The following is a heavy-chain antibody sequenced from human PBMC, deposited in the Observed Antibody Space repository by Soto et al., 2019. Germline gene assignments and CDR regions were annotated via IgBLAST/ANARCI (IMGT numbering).Heavy chain of an antibody. J-gene: IGHJ6*02. CDR3: ARAGYSGYDRTVYYYYGMDV. CDR1: GGTFSSYA. CDR2: SIPIFGTA. Sequence: QVQLVQSGAEVKKPGSSVKVSCKASGGTFSSYAISWVRQAPGQGLEWMGGSIPIFGTANYAQKFQGRVTITADESTSTAYMELSSLRAEDTAVYYCARAGYSGYDRTVYYYYGMDVWGQGTTVTVSS. D-gene: IGHD5-12*01. V-gene: IGHV1-69*01.